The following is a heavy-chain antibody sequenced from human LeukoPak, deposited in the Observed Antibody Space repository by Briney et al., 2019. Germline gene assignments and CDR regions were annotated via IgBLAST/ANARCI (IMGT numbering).Heavy chain of an antibody. D-gene: IGHD3-9*01. Sequence: GGSLRLSCAASGFTFSSYGMSWVRQAPGKGLEWVSAISGSGGSTYYADSVKGRFTISRDNSKNTLYLQMNSLRAEDTAVYYCAKDDWSGATGSAFDYWGQGTLVTVSS. CDR2: ISGSGGST. J-gene: IGHJ4*02. CDR3: AKDDWSGATGSAFDY. V-gene: IGHV3-23*01. CDR1: GFTFSSYG.